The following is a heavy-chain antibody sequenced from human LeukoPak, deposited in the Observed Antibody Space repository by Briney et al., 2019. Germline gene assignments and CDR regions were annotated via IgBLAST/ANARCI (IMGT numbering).Heavy chain of an antibody. CDR1: RFTLSGYV. V-gene: IGHV3-33*01. Sequence: GRSLRLSCAASRFTLSGYVMHWVRQAPGKGLEWVAVIWNDGNNKYYVDSVKGRFTISRDNSKNSLYLQMNSLRAEDTAVYYCARETVMGAVGTFDIWGRGTMVTVSS. CDR2: IWNDGNNK. J-gene: IGHJ3*02. D-gene: IGHD6-13*01. CDR3: ARETVMGAVGTFDI.